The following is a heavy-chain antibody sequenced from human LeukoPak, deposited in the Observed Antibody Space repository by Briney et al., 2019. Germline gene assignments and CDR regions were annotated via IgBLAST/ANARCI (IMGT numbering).Heavy chain of an antibody. CDR1: GGSISSGDYY. V-gene: IGHV4-31*03. D-gene: IGHD2-2*01. Sequence: SETLSLTCTVSGGSISSGDYYWSWIRQHPGKGLEWIGYIYYSGSPYYNPSLKSRVTISVDTSKNQFSLKLSSVTAADTAVYYCARDQQYCSSTSCYSNFDYWGQGTLVTVSS. J-gene: IGHJ4*02. CDR3: ARDQQYCSSTSCYSNFDY. CDR2: IYYSGSP.